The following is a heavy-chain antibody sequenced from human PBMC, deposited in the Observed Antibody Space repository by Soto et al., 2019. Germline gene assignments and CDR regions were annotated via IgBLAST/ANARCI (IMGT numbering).Heavy chain of an antibody. CDR2: IYYSGST. J-gene: IGHJ5*02. V-gene: IGHV4-39*01. CDR3: ARGKTDIVVVPAAKKKKDNNWFDP. D-gene: IGHD2-2*01. Sequence: SETLSLTCTVSGGSISSSSYYWGWIRQPPGKGLEWIGSIYYSGSTYYNPSLKSRVTISVDTSKNQFSLKLSSVTAADTAVYYCARGKTDIVVVPAAKKKKDNNWFDPWGQGTLVTVSS. CDR1: GGSISSSSYY.